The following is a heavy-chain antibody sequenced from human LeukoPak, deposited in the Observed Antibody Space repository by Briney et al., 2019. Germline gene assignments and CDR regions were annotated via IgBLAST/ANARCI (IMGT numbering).Heavy chain of an antibody. Sequence: GGSLRLSCAASGFPFSSFDMTWVRQAPGKGLEWVSLISGSGGSTYYADSVKGRFTISRDNSKNTLYLQMNSLRAEDTAVYYCAKADCSGGSCYPTGAFDIWGQGTMVTVSS. CDR1: GFPFSSFD. J-gene: IGHJ3*02. V-gene: IGHV3-23*01. CDR3: AKADCSGGSCYPTGAFDI. D-gene: IGHD2-15*01. CDR2: ISGSGGST.